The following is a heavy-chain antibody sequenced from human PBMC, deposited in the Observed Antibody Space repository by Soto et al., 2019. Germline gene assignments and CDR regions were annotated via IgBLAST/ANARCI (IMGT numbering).Heavy chain of an antibody. CDR3: ARDRGGSDTLGY. D-gene: IGHD5-12*01. CDR2: INAGNGNT. V-gene: IGHV1-3*01. J-gene: IGHJ4*02. Sequence: QVPLVQSGAEVKKPGASVKVSCKASGYTFTSYAMHWVRQAPGQRLEWMGWINAGNGNTKYSQKFQGRVTITRDTSASTAYMELSSLRSEDTAVYYCARDRGGSDTLGYWGQGTLVTVSS. CDR1: GYTFTSYA.